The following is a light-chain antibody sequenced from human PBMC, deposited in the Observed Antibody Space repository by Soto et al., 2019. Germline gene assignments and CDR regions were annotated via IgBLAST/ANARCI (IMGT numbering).Light chain of an antibody. V-gene: IGLV1-40*01. Sequence: QSVLTQPPSVSGAPGQRVTISCTGSSSNIGAVYNVHWYQQLPGTATKLLIYSNSNRPSGVPDRFSGSKSGISASLAITGLQAEDEADYYCQSYDSSLSGHVVFGGGTKLTVL. CDR2: SNS. CDR3: QSYDSSLSGHVV. CDR1: SSNIGAVYN. J-gene: IGLJ2*01.